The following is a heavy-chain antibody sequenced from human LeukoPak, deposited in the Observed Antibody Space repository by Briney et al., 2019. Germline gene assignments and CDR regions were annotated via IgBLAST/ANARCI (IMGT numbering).Heavy chain of an antibody. Sequence: GGSLRLSCAASGFTFSSYAMYWVSQAPGKGLEWVAVISYDGTNQYYADSVKGRFTVSRDNSKNTLYLQMNSLRAEDTAVFYCARVGGYSFGLGGGLDSWGQGTLVTVSS. V-gene: IGHV3-30-3*01. J-gene: IGHJ4*02. CDR1: GFTFSSYA. D-gene: IGHD5-18*01. CDR2: ISYDGTNQ. CDR3: ARVGGYSFGLGGGLDS.